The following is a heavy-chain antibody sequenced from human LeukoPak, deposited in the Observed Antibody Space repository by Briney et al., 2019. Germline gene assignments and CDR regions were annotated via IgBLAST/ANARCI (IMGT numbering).Heavy chain of an antibody. CDR2: IFYSGST. Sequence: NSSETLSLTCTVSGGSISTSNYYWGWIRQPPGKGLEWIGNIFYSGSTYYSPSLRSRVTISLDTSRNQFSLKLNSVTAADTAVYYCAKSNGYGLADIWGQGTMVTVSS. CDR1: GGSISTSNYY. V-gene: IGHV4-39*07. CDR3: AKSNGYGLADI. D-gene: IGHD6-13*01. J-gene: IGHJ3*02.